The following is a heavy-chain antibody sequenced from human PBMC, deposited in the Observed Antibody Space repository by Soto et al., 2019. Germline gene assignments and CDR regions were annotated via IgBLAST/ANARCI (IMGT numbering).Heavy chain of an antibody. Sequence: QVQLVQSGAEVKNPGTSVKVSCKTSGYTFTSAGISWVRQAPGQGLEWMGWISAYNGNTKYAQKVQGRVTMTTDTSTSTAYMELRRLTSDDTAVYYCARDWDGSGSYYTDYWGQGTLVTVAA. CDR1: GYTFTSAG. D-gene: IGHD3-10*01. CDR3: ARDWDGSGSYYTDY. J-gene: IGHJ4*02. CDR2: ISAYNGNT. V-gene: IGHV1-18*01.